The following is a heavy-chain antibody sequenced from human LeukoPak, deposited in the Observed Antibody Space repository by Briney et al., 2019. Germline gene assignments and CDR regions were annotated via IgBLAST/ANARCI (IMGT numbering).Heavy chain of an antibody. J-gene: IGHJ4*02. Sequence: SETLSLTCTVSSGSISTSNYYWGWVRQPPGKALEWIGNIFYSGSTYYNPSLKSRVTISVDTSKNQFSLKLSSVTAADTAVYYCARSSSGYADYWGQGTLVTVSS. V-gene: IGHV4-39*07. CDR3: ARSSSGYADY. CDR2: IFYSGST. D-gene: IGHD5-12*01. CDR1: SGSISTSNYY.